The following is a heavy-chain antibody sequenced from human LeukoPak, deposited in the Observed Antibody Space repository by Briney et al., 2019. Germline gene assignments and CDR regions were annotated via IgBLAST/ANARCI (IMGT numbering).Heavy chain of an antibody. Sequence: GGSLRLSCVASGFSVSSYSMNWVRQAPGKGLEWVSSISSSSSYIYYADSVKGRFTISRDNAKNSLYLQMNSLRAEDTAVYYCARDPGSGWYDFDYWGQGTLVTVSS. J-gene: IGHJ4*02. CDR2: ISSSSSYI. V-gene: IGHV3-21*01. CDR3: ARDPGSGWYDFDY. D-gene: IGHD6-19*01. CDR1: GFSVSSYS.